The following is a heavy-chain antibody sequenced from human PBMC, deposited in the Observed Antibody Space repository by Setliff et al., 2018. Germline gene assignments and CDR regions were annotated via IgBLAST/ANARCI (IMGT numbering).Heavy chain of an antibody. J-gene: IGHJ6*03. Sequence: SETLSLTCTVPGASISSGTYYWAWIRQPPGKGLEWIGRIHYRGTTYSNASLASRLTISVDTAKNQFSLKLTSVTAADTAVYYCAKHMTPVANYFNRYMDVWGKGTTVTVSS. D-gene: IGHD4-17*01. CDR2: IHYRGTT. CDR3: AKHMTPVANYFNRYMDV. CDR1: GASISSGTYY. V-gene: IGHV4-39*01.